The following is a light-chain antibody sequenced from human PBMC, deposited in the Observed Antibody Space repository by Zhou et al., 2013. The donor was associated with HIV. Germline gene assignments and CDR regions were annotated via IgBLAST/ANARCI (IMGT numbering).Light chain of an antibody. CDR2: AAS. CDR3: QQSYSTSRGTWT. Sequence: DIQMTQSPPSLSASVGDRVTITCRASQTIINYLNWYQQKPGKAPKLLIYAASSLQGGVPSRFSGSGSGTDFTLTISSLQAEDFATYYCQQSYSTSRGTWTFGQGTKVEMK. J-gene: IGKJ1*01. CDR1: QTIINY. V-gene: IGKV1-39*01.